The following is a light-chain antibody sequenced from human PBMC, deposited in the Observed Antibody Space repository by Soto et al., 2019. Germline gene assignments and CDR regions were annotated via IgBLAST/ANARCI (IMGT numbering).Light chain of an antibody. Sequence: EIVMTQSPATLSVSPGERATLSCRASQSVSSKLAWYQQKPCQAPRLLIYGASTRATGIPARFSGSGSGTEFTPTISSLQSEDFAVYYCQQYNNWPTITFGQGTRVEIK. V-gene: IGKV3-15*01. CDR2: GAS. CDR1: QSVSSK. J-gene: IGKJ5*01. CDR3: QQYNNWPTIT.